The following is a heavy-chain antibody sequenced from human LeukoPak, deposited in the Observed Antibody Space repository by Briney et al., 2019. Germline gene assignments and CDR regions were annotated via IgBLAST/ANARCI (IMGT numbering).Heavy chain of an antibody. CDR1: GYTFTSYG. CDR2: ISAYNGNT. V-gene: IGHV1-18*01. D-gene: IGHD2-8*01. Sequence: ASVKVSCKASGYTFTSYGISWVRQAPGQGLERMGWISAYNGNTNYAQKLQGRVTMTTDTSTSTAYMELRSLRSDDTAVYYCARDGCTNGVCYSDYWGQGTLVTVSS. CDR3: ARDGCTNGVCYSDY. J-gene: IGHJ4*02.